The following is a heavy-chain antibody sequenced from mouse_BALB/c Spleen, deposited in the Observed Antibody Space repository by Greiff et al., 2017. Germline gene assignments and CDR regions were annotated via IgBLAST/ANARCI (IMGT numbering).Heavy chain of an antibody. V-gene: IGHV2-4-1*01. CDR3: AKDYGYVEFAY. CDR2: IWSGGST. J-gene: IGHJ3*01. D-gene: IGHD1-2*01. CDR1: GFSLTSYG. Sequence: QVQLQQSGPGLVQPSQSLSITCTVSGFSLTSYGVHWVRQSPGKGLEWLGVIWSGGSTDYNAAFISRLSISKDNSKSQVFFKMNSLQADDTAIYYCAKDYGYVEFAYWGQGTLVTVSA.